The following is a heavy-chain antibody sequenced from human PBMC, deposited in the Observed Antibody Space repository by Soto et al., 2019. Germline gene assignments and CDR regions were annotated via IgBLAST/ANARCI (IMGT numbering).Heavy chain of an antibody. CDR2: INAGNGNT. D-gene: IGHD3-3*01. Sequence: RQSPGQRLEWMGWINAGNGNTKYSQKFQGRVTFTRDTSANTAYMELSSLISEDTAVYYCARTPWKYAESGFLEWLDYGMDVWGQGTTVTVSS. J-gene: IGHJ6*02. V-gene: IGHV1-3*01. CDR3: ARTPWKYAESGFLEWLDYGMDV.